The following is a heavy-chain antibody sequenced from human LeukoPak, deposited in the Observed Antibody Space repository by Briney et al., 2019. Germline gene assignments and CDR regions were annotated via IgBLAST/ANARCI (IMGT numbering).Heavy chain of an antibody. CDR2: ITSSSDYI. CDR1: GFTFSSYT. V-gene: IGHV3-21*04. Sequence: GGSLRLSCAASGFTFSSYTMNWVRQAPGKGLEWVSSITSSSDYIYYVDSVKGRFTISRDNAKNSLYLQMNSLRAEDTALYYCAKGPGMATVKRYLDYWGQGTLVTVSS. J-gene: IGHJ4*02. D-gene: IGHD5-24*01. CDR3: AKGPGMATVKRYLDY.